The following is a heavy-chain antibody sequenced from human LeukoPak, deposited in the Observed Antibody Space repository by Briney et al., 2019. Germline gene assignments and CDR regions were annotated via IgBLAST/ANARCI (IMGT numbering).Heavy chain of an antibody. D-gene: IGHD3-22*01. Sequence: ASVKVSCKASGYTFTSYGISWVRQAPGQGLEWMGWISAYNGNTNYAQKLQGRVTMTTDTSTSTAYVELRSLRSDDTAVYYCARGLDYYDSSGYYYWGQGTLVTVSS. J-gene: IGHJ4*02. V-gene: IGHV1-18*01. CDR3: ARGLDYYDSSGYYY. CDR2: ISAYNGNT. CDR1: GYTFTSYG.